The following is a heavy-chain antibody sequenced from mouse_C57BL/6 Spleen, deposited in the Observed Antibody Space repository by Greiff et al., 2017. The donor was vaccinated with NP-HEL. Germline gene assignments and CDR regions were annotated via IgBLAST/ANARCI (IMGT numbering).Heavy chain of an antibody. V-gene: IGHV1-55*01. CDR2: IYPGSGST. Sequence: QVQLQQPGAELVKPGASVKMSCKVSGYTFTSYWITWVKQRPGQGLEWIGDIYPGSGSTNYNEKFKSKATLTVDTSSSTAYMQLSSLTSEDSAVYYCARADYDFSWFAYWGQGTLVTVSA. D-gene: IGHD2-4*01. CDR1: GYTFTSYW. CDR3: ARADYDFSWFAY. J-gene: IGHJ3*01.